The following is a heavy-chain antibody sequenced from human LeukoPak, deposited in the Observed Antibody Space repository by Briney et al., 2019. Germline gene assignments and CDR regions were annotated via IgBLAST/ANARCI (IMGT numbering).Heavy chain of an antibody. CDR2: VSSDGNNK. J-gene: IGHJ4*02. CDR3: AKEGYYGSGSFPDY. CDR1: GFAFSSYG. Sequence: GRSLRLSCAAAGFAFSSYGMHWVRQAPAKGLEWLGVVSSDGNNKYYPDSVKGRFTISRDNSKNTLYLQMNSLRAEDTAVYYCAKEGYYGSGSFPDYWGRGTLVTVSS. V-gene: IGHV3-30*18. D-gene: IGHD3-10*01.